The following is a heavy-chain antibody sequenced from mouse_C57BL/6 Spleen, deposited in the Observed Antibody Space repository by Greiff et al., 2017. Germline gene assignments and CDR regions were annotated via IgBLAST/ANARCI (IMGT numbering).Heavy chain of an antibody. CDR3: TRGGYYGNPYYFDY. D-gene: IGHD1-1*01. V-gene: IGHV1-15*01. CDR1: GYTFTDYE. CDR2: IDPETGGT. J-gene: IGHJ2*01. Sequence: QVQLQQSGAELVRPGASVTLSCKASGYTFTDYEMHWVKQTPVHGLEWIGAIDPETGGTAYNQKFKGKAILTADKSSSTAYMELRSLTSEDSAVYYCTRGGYYGNPYYFDYGGQGTTLTVSS.